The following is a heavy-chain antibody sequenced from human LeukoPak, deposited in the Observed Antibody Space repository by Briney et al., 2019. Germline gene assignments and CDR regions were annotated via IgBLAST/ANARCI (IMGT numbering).Heavy chain of an antibody. CDR1: GGSFSGYY. J-gene: IGHJ4*02. CDR3: ARGARRGYSGYVHYFDY. Sequence: SETLSLTCAVYGGSFSGYYWSWIHQPPGKGLEWIGEINHSGSTNYNPSLKSRVTISVDTSKNQFSLKLSSVTAADTAVYYCARGARRGYSGYVHYFDYWGQGTLVTVSS. CDR2: INHSGST. D-gene: IGHD5-12*01. V-gene: IGHV4-34*01.